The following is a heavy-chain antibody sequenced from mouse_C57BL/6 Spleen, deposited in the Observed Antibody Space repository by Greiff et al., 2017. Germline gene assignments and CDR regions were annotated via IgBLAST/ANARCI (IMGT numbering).Heavy chain of an antibody. CDR1: GFSLTSYG. V-gene: IGHV2-5*01. D-gene: IGHD4-1*02. J-gene: IGHJ4*01. CDR2: IWRGGST. CDR3: DIQLGRDAMDY. Sequence: QVQLKQSGPGLVQPSQSLSITCTVSGFSLTSYGVPWVRQSPGKGLAWLGVIWRGGSTAYNAAFMSRLSITQDNSKSQVFFKMNSLQADDTAIYXCDIQLGRDAMDYWGQGTSGTVSS.